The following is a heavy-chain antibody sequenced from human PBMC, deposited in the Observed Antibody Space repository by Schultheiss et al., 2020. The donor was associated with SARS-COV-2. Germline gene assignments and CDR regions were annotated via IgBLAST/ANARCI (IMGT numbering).Heavy chain of an antibody. Sequence: GESLKISCKASGYTFTGYYMHWVRQAPGQGLEWMGWINPNSGGTNYAQKFQGRVTITRDTSASTAYMELSSLRSEDTAVYYCARDTRDYQTSVNGFDPWGQGTLVTVSS. D-gene: IGHD4-11*01. CDR1: GYTFTGYY. CDR3: ARDTRDYQTSVNGFDP. J-gene: IGHJ5*02. V-gene: IGHV1-2*02. CDR2: INPNSGGT.